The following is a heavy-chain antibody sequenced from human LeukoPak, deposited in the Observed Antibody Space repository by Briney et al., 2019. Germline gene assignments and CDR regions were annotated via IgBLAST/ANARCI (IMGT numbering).Heavy chain of an antibody. CDR1: GFTFSSYA. J-gene: IGHJ4*02. D-gene: IGHD6-19*01. CDR2: ISSNGCST. CDR3: ARDSIAVACTIDY. Sequence: TGGSLRLSCAASGFTFSSYAMHWVRQAPGKGLEYVSAISSNGCSTYYANAVKGRFTISRDNSKNTLYLQMGSLRAEDMAVYYCARDSIAVACTIDYWGQGTLVTVSS. V-gene: IGHV3-64*01.